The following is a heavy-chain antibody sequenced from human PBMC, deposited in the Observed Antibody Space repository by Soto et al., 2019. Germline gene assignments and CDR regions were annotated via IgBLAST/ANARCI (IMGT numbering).Heavy chain of an antibody. Sequence: SEALSLTCAVSGGSISSSNWWSWVRQPPGTGLEWIGEIYHSGSTNYNSSLKSRVTISVDKSKNQFSLKLSSVTAADTAVYYCARALEYDDILTGFHPYYYYGMDVWGQGTTVT. CDR2: IYHSGST. CDR1: GGSISSSNW. CDR3: ARALEYDDILTGFHPYYYYGMDV. V-gene: IGHV4-4*02. J-gene: IGHJ6*02. D-gene: IGHD3-9*01.